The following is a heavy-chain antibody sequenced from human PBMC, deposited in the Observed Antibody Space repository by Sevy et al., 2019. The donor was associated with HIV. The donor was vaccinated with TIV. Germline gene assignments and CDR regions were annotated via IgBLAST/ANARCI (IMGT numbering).Heavy chain of an antibody. D-gene: IGHD1-26*01. V-gene: IGHV3-11*01. CDR3: ARVRGGYSSDY. CDR2: LTSSGIGI. Sequence: GGSLRLSCAASGFVFDDYYMSWISQTPGKGLEWVAHLTSSGIGIHHADSVRGRFTISRDNAKNSLYLQMNSLRAEDTAVYYCARVRGGYSSDYWGQGTLVTVSS. J-gene: IGHJ4*02. CDR1: GFVFDDYY.